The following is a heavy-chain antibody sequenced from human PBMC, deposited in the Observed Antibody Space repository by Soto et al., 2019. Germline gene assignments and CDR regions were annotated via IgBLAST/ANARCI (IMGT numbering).Heavy chain of an antibody. CDR2: INPSGGST. D-gene: IGHD6-13*01. CDR1: GYTFTSYY. J-gene: IGHJ5*02. Sequence: GASVKVSCKASGYTFTSYYMHWVRQAPGQGLEWMGIINPSGGSTSYAQKFQGRVTMTRDTSTSTVYMELSSLRSEDTAVYYCARDLIAAPGIVRFDPWGQGTLVTVSS. CDR3: ARDLIAAPGIVRFDP. V-gene: IGHV1-46*01.